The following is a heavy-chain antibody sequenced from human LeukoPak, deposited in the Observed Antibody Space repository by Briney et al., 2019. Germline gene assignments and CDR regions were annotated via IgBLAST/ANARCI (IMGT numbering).Heavy chain of an antibody. D-gene: IGHD3-3*01. CDR2: INAVNGNT. CDR1: GYTFTGYA. J-gene: IGHJ6*02. Sequence: GASVKVSCKASGYTFTGYAMHWVRQAPGQRLEWMGWINAVNGNTKYSQKFQGRVTITRDTSASTAYMELSSLRSEDTAVYYCARVLGDDFWSGSNDYYYGMDVWGQGTTVTVSS. CDR3: ARVLGDDFWSGSNDYYYGMDV. V-gene: IGHV1-3*01.